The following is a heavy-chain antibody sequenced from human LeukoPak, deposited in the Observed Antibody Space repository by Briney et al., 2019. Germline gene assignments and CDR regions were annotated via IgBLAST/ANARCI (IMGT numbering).Heavy chain of an antibody. J-gene: IGHJ6*02. Sequence: SETLSLTCTVSGGSISSYYWIWIRQPPGKGLEWIGYIYYSGSTNYNPSLKSRVTISVDTSKNQFSLKLSSVTAADTAVYYCAAHNSSCNPYYYYYGMDVWGQGTTVTVSS. V-gene: IGHV4-59*01. CDR3: AAHNSSCNPYYYYYGMDV. CDR1: GGSISSYY. CDR2: IYYSGST. D-gene: IGHD6-13*01.